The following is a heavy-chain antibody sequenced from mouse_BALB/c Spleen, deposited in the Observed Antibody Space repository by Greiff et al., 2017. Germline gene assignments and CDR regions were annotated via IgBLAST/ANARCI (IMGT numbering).Heavy chain of an antibody. CDR3: AREGANYYGSSYPCAY. CDR1: GYTFTDYN. D-gene: IGHD1-1*01. CDR2: IYPYNGGT. Sequence: VKLQQSGPELVKPGASVKISCKASGYTFTDYNMHWVKQSHGKSLEWIGYIYPYNGGTGYNQKFKSKATLTVDNSSSTAYMELRSLTSEDSAVYYCAREGANYYGSSYPCAYWGQGTLVTVSA. V-gene: IGHV1S29*02. J-gene: IGHJ3*01.